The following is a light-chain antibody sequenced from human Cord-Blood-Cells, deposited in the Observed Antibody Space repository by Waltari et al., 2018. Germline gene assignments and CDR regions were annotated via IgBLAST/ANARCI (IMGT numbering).Light chain of an antibody. Sequence: QSALTQPASVSGSPGQSITISCTGTSSDVGGYNYVSWYQQHPGKAPHPMIYDVSNRPSGVSNRFSGSKSGNTASLTISGLQAEDEADYYCSSYTSSSTWVFGGGTKLTVL. V-gene: IGLV2-14*03. J-gene: IGLJ3*02. CDR2: DVS. CDR1: SSDVGGYNY. CDR3: SSYTSSSTWV.